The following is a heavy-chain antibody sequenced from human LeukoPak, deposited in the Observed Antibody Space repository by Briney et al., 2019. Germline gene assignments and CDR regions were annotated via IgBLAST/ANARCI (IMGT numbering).Heavy chain of an antibody. D-gene: IGHD1-1*01. Sequence: PSETLSLICAVYGGSFSGYYWSWIRQPPGKGLEWIGEINHSGSTNYNPSLKSRVTISVDTSKNQFSLKLSSVTAADTAVYYCARAIWNVNGMDVWGQGTTVTVSS. CDR2: INHSGST. J-gene: IGHJ6*02. CDR3: ARAIWNVNGMDV. V-gene: IGHV4-34*01. CDR1: GGSFSGYY.